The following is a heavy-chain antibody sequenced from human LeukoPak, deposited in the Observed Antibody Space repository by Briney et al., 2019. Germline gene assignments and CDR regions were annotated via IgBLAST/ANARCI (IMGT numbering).Heavy chain of an antibody. CDR3: AKDRYYGSGSYYAYYYYGMDV. D-gene: IGHD3-10*01. CDR2: ISGSGGRT. J-gene: IGHJ6*02. Sequence: GGSLRLSCAASGFTFSNYAMSWVRQAPGKGLEWGTAISGSGGRTYYADSVKGRFTISRDNSKNTLYLQMNSLRDEDTAVYYCAKDRYYGSGSYYAYYYYGMDVWGQGTTVTVSS. V-gene: IGHV3-23*01. CDR1: GFTFSNYA.